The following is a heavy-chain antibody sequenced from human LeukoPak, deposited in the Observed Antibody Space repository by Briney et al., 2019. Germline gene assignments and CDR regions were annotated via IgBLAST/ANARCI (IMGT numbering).Heavy chain of an antibody. J-gene: IGHJ5*02. CDR3: AREGGGSSSFSFDP. D-gene: IGHD2-15*01. V-gene: IGHV4-59*01. CDR2: VYYSGNT. Sequence: SETLSLTCTVSGGSISSYYWSWIRQPPGKGLEWIGYVYYSGNTNYNPSLKSRVTISVDTSKNQFSLRLSSVTAADTAVYYCAREGGGSSSFSFDPWGQGTLVTVSS. CDR1: GGSISSYY.